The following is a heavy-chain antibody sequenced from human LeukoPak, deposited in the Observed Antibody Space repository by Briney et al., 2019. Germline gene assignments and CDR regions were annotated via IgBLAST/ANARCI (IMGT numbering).Heavy chain of an antibody. CDR1: GGSISSGGYY. D-gene: IGHD6-6*01. CDR3: ARVGIAARPRERFDP. V-gene: IGHV4-30-4*08. CDR2: IYYSGST. Sequence: SETLSLTCTVSGGSISSGGYYWSWIRQPPGKGLEWIGYIYYSGSTYYNPSLKSRVTISVDTSKNQFSLKLSSVTAADTAVYYCARVGIAARPRERFDPWGQGTLVTVSS. J-gene: IGHJ5*02.